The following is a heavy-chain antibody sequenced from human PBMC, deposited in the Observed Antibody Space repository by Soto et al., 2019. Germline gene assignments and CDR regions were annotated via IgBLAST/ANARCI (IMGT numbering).Heavy chain of an antibody. CDR1: GFTFSNAW. V-gene: IGHV3-15*07. D-gene: IGHD5-18*01. Sequence: GGSLRLSCAASGFTFSNAWMNWVRQAPGKGLEWVGRIKSKTDGGTTDYAAPVKGRFTISRDDSKNTLYLQMNSLKTEDTAVYYCTTAVDTAMVTGFYYYYYGMDVWGQGTTVTVSS. CDR2: IKSKTDGGTT. J-gene: IGHJ6*02. CDR3: TTAVDTAMVTGFYYYYYGMDV.